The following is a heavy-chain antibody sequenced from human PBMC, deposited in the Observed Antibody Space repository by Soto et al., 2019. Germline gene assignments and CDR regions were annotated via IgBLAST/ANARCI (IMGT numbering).Heavy chain of an antibody. Sequence: KPGGSLRLSCAASGFTFSSYSMNWVRQAPGKGLEWVSSISSSSSYIYYADSVKGRFTISRDNAKNSLYLQMNSLRAEDTAVYYCARDNLEGYSYGRAFFPWGPGPLVTVSS. V-gene: IGHV3-21*01. CDR2: ISSSSSYI. CDR1: GFTFSSYS. J-gene: IGHJ5*02. CDR3: ARDNLEGYSYGRAFFP. D-gene: IGHD5-18*01.